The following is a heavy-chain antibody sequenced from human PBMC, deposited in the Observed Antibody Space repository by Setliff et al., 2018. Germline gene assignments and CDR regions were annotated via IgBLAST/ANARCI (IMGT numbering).Heavy chain of an antibody. CDR2: LYYSGST. D-gene: IGHD3-10*01. CDR3: ARHEFVGGYYGSVTYRHFDY. CDR1: GGFINNGDYN. J-gene: IGHJ4*02. Sequence: SETLSLTCTVSGGFINNGDYNWGWVRQPPGEGLACVGSLYYSGSTYYNPALKSLATISVDTSKNQFSLQVTSLAATDTALYFCARHEFVGGYYGSVTYRHFDYWGQGIWGTVS. V-gene: IGHV4-39*01.